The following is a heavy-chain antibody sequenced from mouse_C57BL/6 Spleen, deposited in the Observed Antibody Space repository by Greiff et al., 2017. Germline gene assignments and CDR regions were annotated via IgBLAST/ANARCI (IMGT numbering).Heavy chain of an antibody. CDR2: IYPGSGNT. V-gene: IGHV1-66*01. D-gene: IGHD1-1*01. J-gene: IGHJ4*01. CDR1: GYSFTSYY. CDR3: ASPLLLRCMDY. Sequence: VMLVESGPELVKPGASVKISCKASGYSFTSYYIHWVKQRPGQGLEWIGWIYPGSGNTKYNEKFKGKATLTADTSSSTAYMQLSSLTSEDSAVYYCASPLLLRCMDYWGQGTSVTVSS.